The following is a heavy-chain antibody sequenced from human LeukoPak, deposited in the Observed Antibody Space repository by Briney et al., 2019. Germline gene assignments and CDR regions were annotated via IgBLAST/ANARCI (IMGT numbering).Heavy chain of an antibody. V-gene: IGHV3-74*01. D-gene: IGHD3-22*01. J-gene: IGHJ4*02. CDR2: INSDGSST. CDR1: GFTFSSCW. CDR3: ARDTENDSTTPY. Sequence: GGSLRLSCAASGFTFSSCWMHWVRQAPGKGLVWVSRINSDGSSTSYADSVKGRFTISRDNAKNTLYLQMNSLRAEDTAVYYCARDTENDSTTPYWGQGTLVTVSS.